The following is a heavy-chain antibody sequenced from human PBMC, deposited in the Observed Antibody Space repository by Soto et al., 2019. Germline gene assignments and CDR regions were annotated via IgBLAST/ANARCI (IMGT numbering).Heavy chain of an antibody. D-gene: IGHD2-2*01. Sequence: QGQLVQSGAEVKKSGAAVRVSCKASGFAFSSYGINWVRQAPGQGLEWKGWISGFNGTRYAQKFQGRVTMTTDTPTTTVYLELRGLKSDDTAVYYCARDLRGFCTSGNCYGDFNYWGQGTLITVSS. CDR3: ARDLRGFCTSGNCYGDFNY. V-gene: IGHV1-18*04. J-gene: IGHJ4*02. CDR2: ISGFNGT. CDR1: GFAFSSYG.